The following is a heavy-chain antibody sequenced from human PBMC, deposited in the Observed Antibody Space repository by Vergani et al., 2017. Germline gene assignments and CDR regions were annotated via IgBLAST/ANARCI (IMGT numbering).Heavy chain of an antibody. CDR2: ISYDGNKK. CDR3: AREAVTGSRYFDY. J-gene: IGHJ4*02. D-gene: IGHD6-19*01. Sequence: QVQLVESGGGEVQPGRSLRLSCSAAGFPFSDYGVHWVRQAPGKGLEWVSVISYDGNKKNYADSVQGRFTISRDNSKNTLFLQMNSRRPEDAAVYYCAREAVTGSRYFDYWGQGTLVTVSS. V-gene: IGHV3-30*03. CDR1: GFPFSDYG.